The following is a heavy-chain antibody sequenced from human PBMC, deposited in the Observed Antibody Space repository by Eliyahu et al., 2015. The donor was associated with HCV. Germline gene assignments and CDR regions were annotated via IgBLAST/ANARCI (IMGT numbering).Heavy chain of an antibody. CDR1: GFXFSSSG. J-gene: IGHJ4*02. D-gene: IGHD6-13*01. CDR2: IWYDGNNK. Sequence: QVQLVESGGGVVQPGXSLRLSCAASGFXFSSSGMHWVRQAPGKGLEWVAVIWYDGNNKYYADSVKGRFTISRDNSKNTLYLQMNSLRAEDTAVYYCARARGAGTSFDYWGQGTLVTVSS. V-gene: IGHV3-33*01. CDR3: ARARGAGTSFDY.